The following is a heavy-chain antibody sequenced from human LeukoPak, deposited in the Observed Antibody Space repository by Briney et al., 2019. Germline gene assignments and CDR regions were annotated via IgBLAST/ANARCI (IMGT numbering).Heavy chain of an antibody. D-gene: IGHD3-10*01. CDR3: AKCLIGSGSYYPNWFDP. J-gene: IGHJ5*02. Sequence: PGGSLRLSCAASGFTFSSYAMSWVRQAPGKGLEWVSAISGSGGSTYYADSVKGRFTISRDNSKNTLYLQMNSLRAEDTAVYYCAKCLIGSGSYYPNWFDPWGQGTLVTVSS. CDR1: GFTFSSYA. CDR2: ISGSGGST. V-gene: IGHV3-23*01.